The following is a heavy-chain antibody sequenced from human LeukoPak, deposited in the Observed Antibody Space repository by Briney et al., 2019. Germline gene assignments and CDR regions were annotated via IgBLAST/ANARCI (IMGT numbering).Heavy chain of an antibody. V-gene: IGHV3-23*01. CDR1: GLTLSSYA. CDR2: ISGSGGTT. CDR3: VKVGRWQQFDLDY. Sequence: PGGSLRLSCESSGLTLSSYAMSWVRQAPAKGLEWVSGISGSGGTTYYADSVKGRFTISRDNYKNTLYLQMNSLRAEDTAVYYCVKVGRWQQFDLDYWGQGTLVTVSS. D-gene: IGHD5-24*01. J-gene: IGHJ4*02.